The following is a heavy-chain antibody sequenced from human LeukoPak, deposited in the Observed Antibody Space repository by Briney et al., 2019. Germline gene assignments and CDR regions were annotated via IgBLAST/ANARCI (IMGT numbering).Heavy chain of an antibody. Sequence: PSETLSLTCTVSGGSFSSGSYYWSWIRQPPGKGLEWIGYVYYSGSTNYNPSLKSRVTISVDTSKNQFSLKLSSVTAADTAVYYCAREVGATEFDPWGQGTLVTVSS. J-gene: IGHJ5*02. D-gene: IGHD1-26*01. CDR3: AREVGATEFDP. CDR1: GGSFSSGSYY. V-gene: IGHV4-61*01. CDR2: VYYSGST.